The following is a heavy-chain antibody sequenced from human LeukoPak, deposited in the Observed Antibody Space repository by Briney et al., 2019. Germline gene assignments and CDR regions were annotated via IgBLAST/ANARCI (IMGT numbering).Heavy chain of an antibody. Sequence: GGSLRLSCEASGLTVSTNYMSWVRQAPGKGLEWVSVLYSGGDTYYADFVKGRFTISRDNSKNTLYLQMNSLRAEDTAVYYCAKAGSIRFDYWGQGTLVTVSS. CDR3: AKAGSIRFDY. CDR1: GLTVSTNY. CDR2: LYSGGDT. V-gene: IGHV3-53*01. J-gene: IGHJ4*02. D-gene: IGHD1-26*01.